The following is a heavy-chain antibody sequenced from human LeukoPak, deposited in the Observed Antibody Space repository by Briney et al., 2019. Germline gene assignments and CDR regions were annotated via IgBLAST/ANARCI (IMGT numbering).Heavy chain of an antibody. CDR1: GFSFNEYA. V-gene: IGHV3-9*01. CDR3: AKENLRGPGLGD. CDR2: ISWNSASI. Sequence: TGGSLRLSCAASGFSFNEYAMHWVRQVPGKGLEWVSSISWNSASIGYADSVKGRFTISRDNAKNSLYLQMNSLRAEDTALYYCAKENLRGPGLGDWGKGTLVTVSS. D-gene: IGHD3-16*01. J-gene: IGHJ4*02.